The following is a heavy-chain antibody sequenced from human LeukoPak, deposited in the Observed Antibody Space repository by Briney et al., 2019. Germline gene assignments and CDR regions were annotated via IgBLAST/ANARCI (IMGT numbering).Heavy chain of an antibody. J-gene: IGHJ6*03. CDR1: GFTFSSYG. CDR2: IRYDGSNK. V-gene: IGHV3-30*02. CDR3: AKEPGGDYYYYMDV. Sequence: AGGSLRLSCAASGFTFSSYGMHWVRQAPGKGLEWVAFIRYDGSNKYYADSVKGRFTISRDNSKNTLYLQMNSLRAEDTAVYYCAKEPGGDYYYYMDVWGKGTTVTISS. D-gene: IGHD3-10*01.